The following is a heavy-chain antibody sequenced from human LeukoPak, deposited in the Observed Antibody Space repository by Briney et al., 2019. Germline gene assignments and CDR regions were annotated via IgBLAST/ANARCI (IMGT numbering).Heavy chain of an antibody. CDR2: ISYDGSNK. V-gene: IGHV3-30-3*01. J-gene: IGHJ6*03. Sequence: GGSLRLSCAASGFTFSSYAMHWVRQAPGKGLEWVAVISYDGSNKYYADSVKGRFTISRDNSKNTLYLQMNSLRAEDTAVYYCATSLVGVGYCSSTSCYGPGGFLFYMDVWGKGTTVTVSS. CDR1: GFTFSSYA. CDR3: ATSLVGVGYCSSTSCYGPGGFLFYMDV. D-gene: IGHD2-2*01.